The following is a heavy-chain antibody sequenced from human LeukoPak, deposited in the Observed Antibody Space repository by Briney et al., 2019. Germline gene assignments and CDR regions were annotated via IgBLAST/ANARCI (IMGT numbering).Heavy chain of an antibody. CDR2: IYSGGST. Sequence: PGGSLRLSCAASGFTVSSNYMSWVRQAPGKGLEWVSVIYSGGSTYYADSVKGRFTISRDNSKNTLYLQMNSLRAEDTAVYYCARDPNLYDSSGYYHPIHPDNWFDPWGQGTLVTVSS. J-gene: IGHJ5*02. CDR3: ARDPNLYDSSGYYHPIHPDNWFDP. D-gene: IGHD3-22*01. V-gene: IGHV3-53*01. CDR1: GFTVSSNY.